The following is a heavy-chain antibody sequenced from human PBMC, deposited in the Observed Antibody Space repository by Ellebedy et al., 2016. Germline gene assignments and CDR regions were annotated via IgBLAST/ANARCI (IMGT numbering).Heavy chain of an antibody. Sequence: SETLSLTCAVYGGPFSGYYWSWIRQPPGKGLEWIGEISHSGSTNYNPSLKSRVTISVDTSKNQFSLKLSSVTAADTAVYYCATGSYSRMALDYWGQGTLVTVSS. D-gene: IGHD1-26*01. J-gene: IGHJ4*02. V-gene: IGHV4-34*01. CDR3: ATGSYSRMALDY. CDR2: ISHSGST. CDR1: GGPFSGYY.